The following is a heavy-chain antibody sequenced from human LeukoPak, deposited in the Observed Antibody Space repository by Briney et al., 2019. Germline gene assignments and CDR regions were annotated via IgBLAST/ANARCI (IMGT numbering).Heavy chain of an antibody. D-gene: IGHD5-24*01. Sequence: SQTLSLTCAISGDSVSSNSAAWNWIRQSPSRGLEWLGRTYYRSKWYNDYAVSVKSRMTINPDTSKNQFSLQLNSVTPEDTAVYYCARGDGDGYNSLSNWFDPWGQGTLVTVSS. V-gene: IGHV6-1*01. CDR3: ARGDGDGYNSLSNWFDP. J-gene: IGHJ5*02. CDR1: GDSVSSNSAA. CDR2: TYYRSKWYN.